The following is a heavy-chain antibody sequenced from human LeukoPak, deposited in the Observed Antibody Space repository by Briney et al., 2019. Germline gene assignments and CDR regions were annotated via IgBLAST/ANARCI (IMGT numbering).Heavy chain of an antibody. CDR2: ISGSGGST. CDR3: AKNPHRGVIIDAYYFDY. V-gene: IGHV3-23*01. J-gene: IGHJ4*02. D-gene: IGHD3-10*01. Sequence: GGSLRLSCAASGFTFNSYAMSWVRQAPGKGLEWVSVISGSGGSTYYADSVKGRFTISRDNSKNTLYLQMNSLRAEDTAVYYCAKNPHRGVIIDAYYFDYWGQGTLVTVSS. CDR1: GFTFNSYA.